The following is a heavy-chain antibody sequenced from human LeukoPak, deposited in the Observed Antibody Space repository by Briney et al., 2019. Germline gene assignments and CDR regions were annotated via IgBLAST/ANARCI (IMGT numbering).Heavy chain of an antibody. CDR1: GYTITDYY. Sequence: ASVKVSCKASGYTITDYYIHWVRQAPGQGLEWMGWINPNSGGTILAQKFQGRVTMTRDTPINTAYMELSSLRSDDTAVYYCARVASTTRRHDAFDIWGQGTMVTVSS. D-gene: IGHD1-1*01. J-gene: IGHJ3*02. CDR3: ARVASTTRRHDAFDI. V-gene: IGHV1-2*02. CDR2: INPNSGGT.